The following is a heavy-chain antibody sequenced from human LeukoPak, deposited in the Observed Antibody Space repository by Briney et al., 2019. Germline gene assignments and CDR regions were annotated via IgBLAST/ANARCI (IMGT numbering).Heavy chain of an antibody. D-gene: IGHD2-2*01. CDR3: AGGPKQQLLWGRASNGFDP. Sequence: GGSLRLSCTVSGFTVSSNSMSWVRQAPGKGLEYVSAISSNGDRTYYANSVKGRFTISRDNSKNMLYLQMNSLRAEDTAVYYCAGGPKQQLLWGRASNGFDPWGQGTLVTVSS. CDR2: ISSNGDRT. CDR1: GFTVSSNS. J-gene: IGHJ5*02. V-gene: IGHV3-64*01.